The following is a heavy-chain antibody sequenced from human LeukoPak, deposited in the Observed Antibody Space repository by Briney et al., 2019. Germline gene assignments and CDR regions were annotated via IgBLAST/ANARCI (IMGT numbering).Heavy chain of an antibody. J-gene: IGHJ4*02. CDR3: AKDRWFGESTFDY. CDR2: ISGSGGST. D-gene: IGHD3-10*01. V-gene: IGHV3-23*01. Sequence: QAGGSLRLSCAASGFTFSSYGMSWVRQAPGKGLEWVSAISGSGGSTYYADSVKGRFTISRDNSKSTLYLQMNSLRAEDTAVYYCAKDRWFGESTFDYWGQGTLVTVSS. CDR1: GFTFSSYG.